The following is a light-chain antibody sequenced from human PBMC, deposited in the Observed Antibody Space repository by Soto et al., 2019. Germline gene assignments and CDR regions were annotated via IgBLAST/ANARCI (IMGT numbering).Light chain of an antibody. Sequence: EIVLTQSPGTLSLSPGERATLSCRASQSVSSSYLAWYQQKPGQAPRLLIYGASSRATGIPDRVSGSGSGTDFTLTISRLDPEDFAVYDCQQYGSSPPYTFGQGTKLEIK. CDR2: GAS. J-gene: IGKJ2*01. CDR1: QSVSSSY. CDR3: QQYGSSPPYT. V-gene: IGKV3-20*01.